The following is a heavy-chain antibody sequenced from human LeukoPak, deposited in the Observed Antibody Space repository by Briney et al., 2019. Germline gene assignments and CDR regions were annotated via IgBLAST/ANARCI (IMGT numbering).Heavy chain of an antibody. CDR2: VSVGGVST. Sequence: PGGSLRLSCALSGFTFSSFAMSWVRQAPGKGLEWVSSVSVGGVSTYYAKSVKGRFTISRDNSKNTLYLQMNGLRVEDTAIYYCAKVYEQWLLEGHLGFDIWGQGTLVTVSS. J-gene: IGHJ3*02. D-gene: IGHD6-19*01. V-gene: IGHV3-23*01. CDR3: AKVYEQWLLEGHLGFDI. CDR1: GFTFSSFA.